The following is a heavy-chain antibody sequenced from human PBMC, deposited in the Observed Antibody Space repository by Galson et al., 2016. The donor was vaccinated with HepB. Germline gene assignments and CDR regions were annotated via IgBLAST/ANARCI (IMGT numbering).Heavy chain of an antibody. D-gene: IGHD3-10*01. CDR1: GYTFTSYD. CDR2: INTNTANP. CDR3: ARAKFADGYGSGSWGFDH. V-gene: IGHV7-4-1*02. Sequence: SVKVSCKASGYTFTSYDINWVRQATGQGLEWMGWINTNTANPMYAQDFAGRFVFYLDTSVSTAYLQISSLKAEDTAMYYCARAKFADGYGSGSWGFDHWGQGTLVTVSS. J-gene: IGHJ4*02.